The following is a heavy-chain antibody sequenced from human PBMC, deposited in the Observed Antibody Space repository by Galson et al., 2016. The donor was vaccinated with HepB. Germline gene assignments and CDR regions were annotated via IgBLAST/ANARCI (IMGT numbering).Heavy chain of an antibody. V-gene: IGHV2-5*02. D-gene: IGHD7-27*01. J-gene: IGHJ5*02. CDR3: AHSPNKLFLFNWALPNYFDP. CDR1: GFSLTTLGVG. CDR2: IFWDDDK. Sequence: PALVKPTQTLTLTCTFSGFSLTTLGVGVGWIRQPPGKALEWLGIIFWDDDKRYNPSLKSRLTITKDISKNEVVLTLTNVDPADTATYYCAHSPNKLFLFNWALPNYFDPWGQGTLVNVSS.